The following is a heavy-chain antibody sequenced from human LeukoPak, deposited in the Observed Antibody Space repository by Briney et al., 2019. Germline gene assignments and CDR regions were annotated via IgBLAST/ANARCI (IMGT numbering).Heavy chain of an antibody. CDR2: IRTDGVTK. D-gene: IGHD5-24*01. Sequence: GGTLRLSCIASGFRFSHHGMNWVRQAPGKGLEWVSGIRTDGVTKYYADSVKGRFIISRDNSKNTVYLQMNSLSAEDAAVYYCVKDDGWVQYANWGQGTLVTVSS. CDR1: GFRFSHHG. V-gene: IGHV3-23*01. CDR3: VKDDGWVQYAN. J-gene: IGHJ4*02.